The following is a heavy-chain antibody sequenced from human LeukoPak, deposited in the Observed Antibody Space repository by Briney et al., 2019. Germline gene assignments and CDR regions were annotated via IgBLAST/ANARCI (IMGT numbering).Heavy chain of an antibody. CDR1: GYTFTDYT. CDR3: ARVGAAAGPYYFDF. J-gene: IGHJ4*02. V-gene: IGHV1-3*01. Sequence: ASVKVSCKASGYTFTDYTIHWVRQAPGQGLEWIGLINAGNDNTQYSQKFQGRVTIITDTSATTAYMELSSVRFEDTAVYYCARVGAAAGPYYFDFWGQGTLVTVSS. D-gene: IGHD6-25*01. CDR2: INAGNDNT.